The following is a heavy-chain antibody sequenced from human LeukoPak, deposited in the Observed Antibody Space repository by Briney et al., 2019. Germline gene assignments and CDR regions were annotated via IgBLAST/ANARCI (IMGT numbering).Heavy chain of an antibody. CDR3: ARQNTDYDFWSGYYNGPYNWFDP. CDR1: GGSISSYY. V-gene: IGHV4-59*08. D-gene: IGHD3-3*01. Sequence: SETLSLTCTVSGGSISSYYWSWIRRPPGKGLEWIGYIYYSGSTDYNPSLKSRVTISVDTSKNQFSLKLSSVTAADTAVYYCARQNTDYDFWSGYYNGPYNWFDPWGQGTLVTVSS. J-gene: IGHJ5*02. CDR2: IYYSGST.